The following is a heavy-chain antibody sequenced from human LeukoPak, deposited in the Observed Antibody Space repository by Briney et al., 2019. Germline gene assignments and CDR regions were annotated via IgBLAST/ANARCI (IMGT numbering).Heavy chain of an antibody. J-gene: IGHJ4*02. Sequence: GGSLRLSCAASGFTFSSYAMYWVRQAPGKGLEYVSAITSNGGSAYYADSVKGRFTISRDNSRNTLYLQMSSLRTEDTAVYYCVGFRATAGLYWGQGTLVTVSS. CDR1: GFTFSSYA. D-gene: IGHD6-13*01. CDR3: VGFRATAGLY. V-gene: IGHV3-64D*06. CDR2: ITSNGGSA.